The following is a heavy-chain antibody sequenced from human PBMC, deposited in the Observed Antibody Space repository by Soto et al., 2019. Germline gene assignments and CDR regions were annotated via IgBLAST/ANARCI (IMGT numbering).Heavy chain of an antibody. CDR2: INPSGGST. V-gene: IGHV1-46*01. Sequence: ASVKVSCKAAGYTFTSYYMHWGREAPGQGLEWMGIINPSGGSTRYAQKFQGRVTMTRDTSTSTVYMELSSLRSEDTAVYYCARGLIYDSSGHYFDYWGHGTLVTVPS. CDR1: GYTFTSYY. D-gene: IGHD3-22*01. J-gene: IGHJ4*01. CDR3: ARGLIYDSSGHYFDY.